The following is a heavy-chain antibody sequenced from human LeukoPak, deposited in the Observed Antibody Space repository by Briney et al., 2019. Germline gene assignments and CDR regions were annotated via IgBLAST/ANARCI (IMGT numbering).Heavy chain of an antibody. J-gene: IGHJ4*02. V-gene: IGHV3-7*04. CDR2: IKQDGSKK. CDR1: GFTFSSYW. CDR3: TRVGYIDEGIDY. Sequence: GGSLRLSCVASGFTFSSYWMTWVRQAPGKGLEWVANIKQDGSKKSYVDSVKGRFAISRDNAKNSLYLQMNSLRAEDTAIYYCTRVGYIDEGIDYWGQGTLVTVSS. D-gene: IGHD5-24*01.